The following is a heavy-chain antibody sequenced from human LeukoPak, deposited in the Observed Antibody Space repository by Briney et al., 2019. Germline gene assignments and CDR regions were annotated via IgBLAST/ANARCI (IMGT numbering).Heavy chain of an antibody. CDR3: ARGYLYYDSSGYYYYFDY. V-gene: IGHV4-34*01. D-gene: IGHD3-22*01. CDR1: GGSFSGYY. J-gene: IGHJ4*02. CDR2: INHSGST. Sequence: SETLSLTCAVYGGSFSGYYWSWIRQPPGKGLEWIGEINHSGSTNYNPSLKSRVTISVDTSKNQFSLKLSSVTAADTAVYYCARGYLYYDSSGYYYYFDYWGQGTLVTVSS.